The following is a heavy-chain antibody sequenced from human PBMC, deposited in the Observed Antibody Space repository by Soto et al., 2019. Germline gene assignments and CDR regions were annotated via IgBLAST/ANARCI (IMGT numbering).Heavy chain of an antibody. V-gene: IGHV4-61*08. CDR3: ARDRRREYYYDSSGPAHDAFDS. CDR1: GGSISSGGYY. J-gene: IGHJ3*02. D-gene: IGHD3-22*01. Sequence: SETLSLTCTVSGGSISSGGYYWSWIRQHPGKGLEWIGYIYYSGSTNYNPSLKSRVTISVETSKNQFSLKLSSVTAADTAVYYCARDRRREYYYDSSGPAHDAFDSWGQGTMVTVSS. CDR2: IYYSGST.